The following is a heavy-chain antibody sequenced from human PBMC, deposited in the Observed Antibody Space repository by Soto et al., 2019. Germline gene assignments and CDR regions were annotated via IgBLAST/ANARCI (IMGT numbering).Heavy chain of an antibody. CDR2: IYYSGST. D-gene: IGHD3-22*01. CDR3: ARVTMRRRITMIVVVTGGFNYFDY. J-gene: IGHJ4*02. CDR1: GGSISSSSYY. Sequence: SETLSLTCTVSGGSISSSSYYWGWIRQPPGKGLEWIGSIYYSGSTYYNPSLKSRVTISVDTSKNQFSLKLSSVTAADTAVYYCARVTMRRRITMIVVVTGGFNYFDYWGQGTLVTVSS. V-gene: IGHV4-39*01.